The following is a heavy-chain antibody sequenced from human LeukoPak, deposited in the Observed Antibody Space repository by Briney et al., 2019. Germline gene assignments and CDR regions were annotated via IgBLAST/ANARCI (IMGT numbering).Heavy chain of an antibody. CDR3: ARDAQQFLEWLTNPYYYYYMDV. D-gene: IGHD3-3*01. CDR1: GFTFSSYS. V-gene: IGHV3-21*01. CDR2: ISSRSSYI. J-gene: IGHJ6*03. Sequence: GGSLRLSCAASGFTFSSYSMNWVRQAPGKGLEWVSSISSRSSYIYYADSVKGRFTISRDNAKNSLYLQMNSLRAEDTAVYYCARDAQQFLEWLTNPYYYYYMDVWGKGTTVTVSS.